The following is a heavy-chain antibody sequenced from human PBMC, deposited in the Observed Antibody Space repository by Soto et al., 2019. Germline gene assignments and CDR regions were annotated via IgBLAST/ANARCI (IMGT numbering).Heavy chain of an antibody. D-gene: IGHD2-21*02. V-gene: IGHV1-2*02. CDR1: GYSFTDYY. CDR3: ARDSPSLAYCGGDCYSIDY. CDR2: INPNSGGT. J-gene: IGHJ4*02. Sequence: GASVKVSCKTSGYSFTDYYMHWLRQAPGQGLEWMGWINPNSGGTNYPRKFQGRVTMTRDTSLNTVYMDVTRLRSDDTAVYYCARDSPSLAYCGGDCYSIDYWGPGTLVTVSS.